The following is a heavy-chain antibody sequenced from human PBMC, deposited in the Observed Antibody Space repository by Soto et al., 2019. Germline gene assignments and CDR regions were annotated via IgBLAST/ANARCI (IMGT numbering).Heavy chain of an antibody. V-gene: IGHV3-30*04. CDR2: TSYDENYK. Sequence: QVHLVESGGGVVQPGRSLRLSCAASGFTFSGYAMHWVRQAPGKGLEWVAATSYDENYKYYADSVKGRFTISRDNSKNTLFLQMNSLRTEVTAVYYCARQGGSSGIWYFDYWGQGSLVTVSS. J-gene: IGHJ4*02. D-gene: IGHD6-6*01. CDR3: ARQGGSSGIWYFDY. CDR1: GFTFSGYA.